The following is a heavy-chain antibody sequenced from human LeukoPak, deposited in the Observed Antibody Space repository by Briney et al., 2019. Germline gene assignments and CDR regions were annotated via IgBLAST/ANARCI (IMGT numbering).Heavy chain of an antibody. D-gene: IGHD3-9*01. CDR1: GYTFTSYG. J-gene: IGHJ6*02. Sequence: ASVKVSCKASGYTFTSYGISWVRQAPGQGLEWMGWTSAYNGNTNYAQKLQGRVTMTTDTSTSTAYMELRSLRSDDTAVYYCARVLYDILTGYYYYYYGMDVWGQGTTVTVSS. CDR3: ARVLYDILTGYYYYYYGMDV. V-gene: IGHV1-18*01. CDR2: TSAYNGNT.